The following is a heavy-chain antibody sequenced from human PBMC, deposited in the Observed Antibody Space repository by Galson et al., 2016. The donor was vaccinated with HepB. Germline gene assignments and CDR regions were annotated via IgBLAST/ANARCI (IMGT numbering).Heavy chain of an antibody. J-gene: IGHJ6*03. V-gene: IGHV4-59*01. CDR3: ATRSRAAMPAFGIQRPKYYMDV. D-gene: IGHD2-2*01. CDR1: GGSISSYY. CDR2: IYYSGST. Sequence: SETLSLTCTVSGGSISSYYWSWIRQPPGKGLEWIGYIYYSGSTNYNPSLKSRVTISVDTSKNQFSLKLSSVTAADTAVYYCATRSRAAMPAFGIQRPKYYMDVWGKGTTVTVSS.